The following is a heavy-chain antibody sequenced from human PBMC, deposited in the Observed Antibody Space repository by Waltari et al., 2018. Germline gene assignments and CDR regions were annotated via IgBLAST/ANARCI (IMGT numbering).Heavy chain of an antibody. Sequence: QVQLQESGPGLVKPSETLSLTCTVSGYSITSGYYWGCIRQPPGKGLEWIGSIYHSGNPYNTLSFKGRLTISVDPSKNQFSLGLSSVTAADPAVYYCARYYGNGEGWLDPWGQGTPATVSS. CDR1: GYSITSGYY. J-gene: IGHJ5*02. D-gene: IGHD3-3*01. CDR2: IYHSGNP. V-gene: IGHV4-38-2*02. CDR3: ARYYGNGEGWLDP.